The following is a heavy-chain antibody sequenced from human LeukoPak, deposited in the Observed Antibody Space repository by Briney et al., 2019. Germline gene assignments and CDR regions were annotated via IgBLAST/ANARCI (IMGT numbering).Heavy chain of an antibody. Sequence: GASVKVSCTASGGTFSSYAISWVRQAPGQGLEWMGGIIPIFGTANYAQKFQGRVTITADESTSTAYMELSSLRSEDTAVYYCARASAVAGSFDYWGQGTLVTVSS. D-gene: IGHD6-19*01. V-gene: IGHV1-69*13. CDR1: GGTFSSYA. CDR3: ARASAVAGSFDY. J-gene: IGHJ4*02. CDR2: IIPIFGTA.